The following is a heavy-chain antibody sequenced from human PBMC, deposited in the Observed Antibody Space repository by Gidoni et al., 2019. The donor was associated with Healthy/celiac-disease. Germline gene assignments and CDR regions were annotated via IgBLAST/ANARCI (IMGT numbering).Heavy chain of an antibody. CDR1: GGSISSGGYS. D-gene: IGHD3-22*01. V-gene: IGHV4-30-2*01. Sequence: QLQLQESGSGLVKPSQTLSLTCAVSGGSISSGGYSWSWIRQPPGKGLEWIGYIYHSGSTYYNPSLKSRVTISVDRSKNQFSLKLSSVTAADTAVYYCARDRDYYDSSGVSAFDIWGQGTMVTVSS. CDR2: IYHSGST. CDR3: ARDRDYYDSSGVSAFDI. J-gene: IGHJ3*02.